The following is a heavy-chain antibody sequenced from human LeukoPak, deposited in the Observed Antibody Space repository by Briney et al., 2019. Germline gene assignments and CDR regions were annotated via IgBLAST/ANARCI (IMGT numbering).Heavy chain of an antibody. D-gene: IGHD3-10*01. J-gene: IGHJ4*02. CDR2: IYSGGGT. CDR1: GSTLSNND. CDR3: ARDSNYYGSGSYNY. Sequence: GGSLRLSCAASGSTLSNNDMSWVRQAPGKGLEWVSVIYSGGGTYYADSVKGRFIISRDNAKNSLYLQMNSLRAEDTAVYYCARDSNYYGSGSYNYWGQGTLVTVSS. V-gene: IGHV3-53*01.